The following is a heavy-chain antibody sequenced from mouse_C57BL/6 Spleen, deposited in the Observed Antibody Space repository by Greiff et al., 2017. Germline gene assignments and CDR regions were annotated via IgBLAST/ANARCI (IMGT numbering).Heavy chain of an antibody. J-gene: IGHJ3*01. CDR3: AKSLDSSGYAWFAY. CDR1: GYTFTDYY. Sequence: QVQLQQSGAELVRPGASVKLSCKASGYTFTDYYINWVKQRPGQGLEWIARIYPGSGNTYYNEKFKGKATLTAEKSSSTAYMQLSSLTSEDSAVYFCAKSLDSSGYAWFAYWGQGTLVTVSA. D-gene: IGHD3-2*02. V-gene: IGHV1-76*01. CDR2: IYPGSGNT.